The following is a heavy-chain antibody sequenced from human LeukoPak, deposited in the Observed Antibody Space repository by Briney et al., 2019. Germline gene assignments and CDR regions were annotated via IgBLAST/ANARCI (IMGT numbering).Heavy chain of an antibody. CDR3: ARGRDFDWLDALDN. CDR1: GYTFTSYD. Sequence: ASVKVSCKASGYTFTSYDINWVRQATGQGLEWMGWMNPNSGNTGYAQKFQGRVTMTRNTSISTAYMELSSLRSEDTAVYYCARGRDFDWLDALDNWGQGTMVTVSS. J-gene: IGHJ3*02. V-gene: IGHV1-8*01. D-gene: IGHD3-9*01. CDR2: MNPNSGNT.